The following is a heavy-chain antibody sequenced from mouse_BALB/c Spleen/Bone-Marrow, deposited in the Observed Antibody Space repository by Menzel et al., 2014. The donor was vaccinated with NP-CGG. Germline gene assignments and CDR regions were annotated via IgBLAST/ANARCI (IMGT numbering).Heavy chain of an antibody. D-gene: IGHD1-1*01. Sequence: EVHLVESGGGLVQPGGSMKLSCVASGFTFSNHWMNWVRRSPEKGLEWVAEIRLKSNNYATHYAESVKGRFTISRDDSKNSVYLQMNNLRAEDTGIYYCTKEVVATGNWYFDVWGAGTPVTVSS. CDR3: TKEVVATGNWYFDV. V-gene: IGHV6-6*02. J-gene: IGHJ1*01. CDR1: GFTFSNHW. CDR2: IRLKSNNYAT.